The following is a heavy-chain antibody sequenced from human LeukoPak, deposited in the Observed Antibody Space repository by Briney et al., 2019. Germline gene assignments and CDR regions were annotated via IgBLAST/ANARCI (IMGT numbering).Heavy chain of an antibody. D-gene: IGHD3-16*02. J-gene: IGHJ1*01. CDR1: GGSFSGYY. Sequence: PSETLSLTCAVYGGSFSGYYWSWIRQPPGKWLEWIGEINHSGSTNYNPSLKSRVTISVDTSKNQFSLKLSSVTAADTAVYYCARETRGYHAEYFQHWGQGTLVTVSS. CDR3: ARETRGYHAEYFQH. CDR2: INHSGST. V-gene: IGHV4-34*01.